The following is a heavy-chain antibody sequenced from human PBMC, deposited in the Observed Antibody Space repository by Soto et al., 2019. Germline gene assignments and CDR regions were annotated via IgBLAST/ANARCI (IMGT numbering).Heavy chain of an antibody. J-gene: IGHJ6*02. CDR1: GFTFSSYA. CDR2: IIGSGGRT. Sequence: EVQLLESGGGLVQPGGSLRLSCAASGFTFSSYAMSWVRQAPGKGLEWVSAIIGSGGRTYYADSVKGRFTISRDNSKNTIYLQMNSLRVEDTAVYYCAKDRIMGSTTFWGMDVWGQGTTVTVSS. V-gene: IGHV3-23*01. CDR3: AKDRIMGSTTFWGMDV. D-gene: IGHD3-16*01.